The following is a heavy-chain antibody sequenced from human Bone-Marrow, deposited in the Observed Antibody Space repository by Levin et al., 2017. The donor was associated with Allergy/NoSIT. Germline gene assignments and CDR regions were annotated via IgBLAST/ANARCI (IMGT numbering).Heavy chain of an antibody. CDR1: GYTFTGYY. J-gene: IGHJ3*02. CDR3: ARDRLRPTYCGGDCYLNNDAFDI. Sequence: GESLKISCKASGYTFTGYYMHWVRQAPGQGLEWMGRINPNSGGTNYAQKFQGRVTMTRDTSISTAYMELSRLRSDDTAVYYCARDRLRPTYCGGDCYLNNDAFDIWGQGTMVTVSS. V-gene: IGHV1-2*06. CDR2: INPNSGGT. D-gene: IGHD2-21*02.